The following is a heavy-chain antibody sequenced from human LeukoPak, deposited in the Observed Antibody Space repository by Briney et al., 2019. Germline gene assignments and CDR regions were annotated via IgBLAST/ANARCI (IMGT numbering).Heavy chain of an antibody. CDR3: AKLRAGSGSYYNEFDY. CDR2: IIPIFGTA. J-gene: IGHJ4*02. CDR1: GGTFSSYA. D-gene: IGHD3-10*01. V-gene: IGHV1-69*01. Sequence: ASVKVSCKASGGTFSSYAISWVRQAPGQGLEWMGGIIPIFGTANYAQKFQGRVTITADESTSTAYMELSSLRSEDTAVCYCAKLRAGSGSYYNEFDYWGQGTLVTVSS.